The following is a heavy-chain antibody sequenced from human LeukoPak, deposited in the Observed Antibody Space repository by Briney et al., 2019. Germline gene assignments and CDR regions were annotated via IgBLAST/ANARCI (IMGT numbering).Heavy chain of an antibody. J-gene: IGHJ3*02. CDR3: ARGADRTYYYDSSGLGAFDI. D-gene: IGHD3-22*01. CDR1: GYTFTSYG. V-gene: IGHV1-18*01. Sequence: ASVKVSCMASGYTFTSYGISWVRQAPGQGLEWMGWISAYNGNTNYAQKLQGRVTMTTDTSTSTAYMELRSLRSDDTAVYYCARGADRTYYYDSSGLGAFDIWGQGTMVTVSS. CDR2: ISAYNGNT.